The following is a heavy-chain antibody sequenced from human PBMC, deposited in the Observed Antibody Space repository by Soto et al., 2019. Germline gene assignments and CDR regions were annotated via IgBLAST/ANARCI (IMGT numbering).Heavy chain of an antibody. CDR3: ARRRQYSSSSVGFDY. Sequence: SETLSLTCTVSGGSISSSSYYWGWIHQPPGKGLEWIGSIYYSGSTYYNPSLKSRVTISVDTSKNQFSLKLSSVTAADTAVYYCARRRQYSSSSVGFDYWGQGTLVTVSS. V-gene: IGHV4-39*01. CDR1: GGSISSSSYY. D-gene: IGHD6-6*01. J-gene: IGHJ4*02. CDR2: IYYSGST.